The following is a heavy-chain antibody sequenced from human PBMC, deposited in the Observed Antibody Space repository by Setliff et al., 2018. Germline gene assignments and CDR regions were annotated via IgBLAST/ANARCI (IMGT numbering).Heavy chain of an antibody. Sequence: ASVKVSCKASGYTFTSYSMHWVRQAPGQSLEWMGWINAGNGNTKCSQKFQGRVTITRDTSASTAYMETSSLRSEDTAVYYCARDREYCSRTSCSHFDYWGQGTLVTVSS. CDR1: GYTFTSYS. CDR2: INAGNGNT. J-gene: IGHJ4*02. V-gene: IGHV1-3*01. CDR3: ARDREYCSRTSCSHFDY. D-gene: IGHD2-2*01.